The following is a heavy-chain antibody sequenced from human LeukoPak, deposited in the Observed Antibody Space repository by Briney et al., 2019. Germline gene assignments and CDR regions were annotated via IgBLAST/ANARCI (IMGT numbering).Heavy chain of an antibody. J-gene: IGHJ4*02. CDR3: ARDKKSGESSEIDY. D-gene: IGHD3-10*01. V-gene: IGHV3-74*03. CDR2: INRDGSTT. Sequence: GGSLKLSCAASGFTFSNYWVHWVRQAPGKGLVWVSRINRDGSTTKYADSVKGRFTVSRDNAKNTLNLQMTSLRAEDTAVYYCARDKKSGESSEIDYWGQGTLVTVSS. CDR1: GFTFSNYW.